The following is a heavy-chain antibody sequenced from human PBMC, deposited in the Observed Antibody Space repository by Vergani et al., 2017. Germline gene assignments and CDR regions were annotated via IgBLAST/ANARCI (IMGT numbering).Heavy chain of an antibody. D-gene: IGHD2-2*01. Sequence: EVQLLESGGGLVQPGGSLRLSCAASGFTFSSYAMSWVRQAPGKGLEWVSAISGSGGSTYYADSVKGRFTISRDNSKNTLYLQMNSLRAEDTAVYYCAKGLNGVGCSSTSCYRNYYYYMDVWGKGP. CDR2: ISGSGGST. J-gene: IGHJ6*03. V-gene: IGHV3-23*01. CDR3: AKGLNGVGCSSTSCYRNYYYYMDV. CDR1: GFTFSSYA.